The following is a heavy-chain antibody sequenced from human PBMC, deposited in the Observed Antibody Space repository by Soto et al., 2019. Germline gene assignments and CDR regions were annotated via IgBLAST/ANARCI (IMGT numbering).Heavy chain of an antibody. J-gene: IGHJ6*02. Sequence: GGSLRLSCAASGFTFSSYGMHWVRQAPGKGLEWVAVIWYDGSNKYYADSVKGRFTISRDNSKNTLYLQMNSLRAEDTAVYYCARDRYDSSAYYYGMDVWGQGTTVTVSS. CDR3: ARDRYDSSAYYYGMDV. CDR2: IWYDGSNK. CDR1: GFTFSSYG. D-gene: IGHD3-22*01. V-gene: IGHV3-33*01.